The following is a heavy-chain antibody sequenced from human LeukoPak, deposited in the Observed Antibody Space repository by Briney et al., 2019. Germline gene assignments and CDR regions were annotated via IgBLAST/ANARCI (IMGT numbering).Heavy chain of an antibody. CDR1: GYSIISSYY. Sequence: SETLSLTCTVSGYSIISSYYWTWIRQPPGKGLEWIGRIYSSGSTNYNPSLKSRVTISVDTSKNQFSLKLSSVTAADTAVYYCARGVVITGLDYWGQGTLVTVSS. CDR3: ARGVVITGLDY. V-gene: IGHV4-38-2*02. J-gene: IGHJ4*02. CDR2: IYSSGST. D-gene: IGHD3-3*01.